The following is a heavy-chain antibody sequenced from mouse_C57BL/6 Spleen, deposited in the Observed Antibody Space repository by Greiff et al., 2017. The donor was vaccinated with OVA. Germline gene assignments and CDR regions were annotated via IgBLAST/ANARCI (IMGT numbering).Heavy chain of an antibody. CDR3: ARDDGYYGGFCMDY. Sequence: QVQLQQPGAELVKPGASVKLSCKASGYTFTSYWMHWVKQRPGQGLEWIGMIHPNSGSTNYNEKFKSKATLTVDKSSSTAYMQLSSLTSEDSAVYYCARDDGYYGGFCMDYWGQGTSVTVSS. D-gene: IGHD2-3*01. CDR2: IHPNSGST. CDR1: GYTFTSYW. J-gene: IGHJ4*01. V-gene: IGHV1-64*01.